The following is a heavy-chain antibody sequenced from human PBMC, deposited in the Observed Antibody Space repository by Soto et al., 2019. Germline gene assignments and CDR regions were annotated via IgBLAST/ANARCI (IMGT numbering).Heavy chain of an antibody. J-gene: IGHJ6*02. CDR1: GGSISSYY. Sequence: PSETLSLTCTVSGGSISSYYWSWIRQPPGKGLEWIGYIYYSGSTNYNPSLKSRVTISVDTSKNQFSLKLSSVTAADTAVYYCARVGLGNYSYYGMDVWGHGTTVTVSS. CDR2: IYYSGST. CDR3: ARVGLGNYSYYGMDV. V-gene: IGHV4-59*01.